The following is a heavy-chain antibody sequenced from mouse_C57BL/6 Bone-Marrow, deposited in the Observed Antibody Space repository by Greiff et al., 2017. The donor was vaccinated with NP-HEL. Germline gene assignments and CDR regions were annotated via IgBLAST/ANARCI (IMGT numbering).Heavy chain of an antibody. Sequence: QVQLQQPGAELVKPGASVKLSCKASGYTFTSYWMQWVKQRPGQGLEWIGEIDPSDSYTNYNQKFKGKATLTADISSSLAYMQLSSLTSEDSGVYYCAGIYYYGSGYGSFDDWGQGTTVTVSS. CDR3: AGIYYYGSGYGSFDD. J-gene: IGHJ1*01. V-gene: IGHV1-50*01. D-gene: IGHD1-1*01. CDR2: IDPSDSYT. CDR1: GYTFTSYW.